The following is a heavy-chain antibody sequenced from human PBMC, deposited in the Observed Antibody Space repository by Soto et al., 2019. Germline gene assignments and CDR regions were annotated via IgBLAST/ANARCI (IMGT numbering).Heavy chain of an antibody. CDR3: ARGQAKTLFGELIFGAFDI. V-gene: IGHV1-18*01. CDR2: ISAYNGNT. CDR1: GYTFTSYG. J-gene: IGHJ3*02. D-gene: IGHD3-10*01. Sequence: GASVKVSCKASGYTFTSYGISWVRQAPGQGLDWMGWISAYNGNTNYAQKLQGRVTMTTDTSTSTAYMELRSLRSDDTAVYYCARGQAKTLFGELIFGAFDIWGQGTMVTVSS.